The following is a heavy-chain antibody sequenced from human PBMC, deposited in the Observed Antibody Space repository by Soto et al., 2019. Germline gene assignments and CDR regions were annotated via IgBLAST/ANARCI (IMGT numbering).Heavy chain of an antibody. V-gene: IGHV3-30*18. CDR3: AKGGRQWLVTSDFNY. J-gene: IGHJ4*02. Sequence: VQLVESGGGVVQPGRSLRLSCAASGFTFSDYAMHWVRQAPGKGLEWVAVVSHDGRNTHYADSVKGRFPISRDSSKNTVALEMTSLRAEDTAVYYCAKGGRQWLVTSDFNYWGQGALVTVSS. CDR1: GFTFSDYA. D-gene: IGHD6-19*01. CDR2: VSHDGRNT.